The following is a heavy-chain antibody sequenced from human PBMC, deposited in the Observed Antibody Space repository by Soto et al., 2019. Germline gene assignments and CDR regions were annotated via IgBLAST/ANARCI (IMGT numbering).Heavy chain of an antibody. Sequence: QVQLVESGGGVVQPGRSLRLSCAASGFTFSSYGMHWVRQAPGKGLEWVAVISYDGSNKYYADSVKGRFTISRDNSKSTLYLQMNSLRAEDTAVYYCAKGITAMVTYWGQGTLVTVSS. V-gene: IGHV3-30*18. CDR2: ISYDGSNK. CDR3: AKGITAMVTY. D-gene: IGHD5-18*01. J-gene: IGHJ4*02. CDR1: GFTFSSYG.